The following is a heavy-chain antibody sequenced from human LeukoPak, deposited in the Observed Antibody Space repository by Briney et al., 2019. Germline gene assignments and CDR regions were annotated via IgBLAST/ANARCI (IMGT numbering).Heavy chain of an antibody. V-gene: IGHV3-74*01. J-gene: IGHJ4*02. D-gene: IGHD3-10*01. CDR3: ARSGGKTLDY. CDR2: IKNDGSST. Sequence: GGSLRLSCAASGFIFSSYWMHWVRQAPGKGLVWVSRIKNDGSSTIYADSVKGRFTISRDNAKNTLYLQMNSLRAEDTAVYYCARSGGKTLDYWGQGTLVTVSS. CDR1: GFIFSSYW.